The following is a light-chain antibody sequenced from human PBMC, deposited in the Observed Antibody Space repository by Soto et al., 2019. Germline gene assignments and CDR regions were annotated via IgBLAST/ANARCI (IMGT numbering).Light chain of an antibody. CDR1: SGHSSYA. CDR3: QTWGTGIQV. J-gene: IGLJ2*01. CDR2: LVSDGSH. Sequence: QPVLTQSPSASASLGVSVKLTCTLSSGHSSYAIAWHQQQPEKGPRYLMKLVSDGSHTKGDGIPDRFSGSSSGAERYLTISSLKSEDEADYYCQTWGTGIQVFGGGTQLTVL. V-gene: IGLV4-69*01.